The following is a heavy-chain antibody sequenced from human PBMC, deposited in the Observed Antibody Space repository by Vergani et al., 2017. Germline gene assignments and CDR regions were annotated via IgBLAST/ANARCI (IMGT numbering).Heavy chain of an antibody. D-gene: IGHD2-21*02. CDR1: GYTFTSYG. J-gene: IGHJ4*02. Sequence: QVQLVQSGAEVKKPGASVKVSCKASGYTFTSYGISWVRQAPGQGLEWMGWISAYNGNTNYAQKLQGRVTMTPDTSTSTAYMVLRSLRSDDTAVYYCARRSWLVVTAINYYWGQGTLVTVSS. CDR2: ISAYNGNT. V-gene: IGHV1-18*04. CDR3: ARRSWLVVTAINYY.